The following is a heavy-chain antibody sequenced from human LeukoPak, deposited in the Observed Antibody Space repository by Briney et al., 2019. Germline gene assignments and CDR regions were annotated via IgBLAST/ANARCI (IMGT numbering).Heavy chain of an antibody. CDR1: GGSISSGDYY. Sequence: SETLSLTCTVSGGSISSGDYYWSWIRQPPGRGLEWIGYIYYSGSTYYNPSLKSRVTISVDTSKNQFSLKLSSVTAADTAVYYCAREGATGSGFDPWGQGTLVTVSS. V-gene: IGHV4-30-4*01. J-gene: IGHJ5*02. CDR2: IYYSGST. CDR3: AREGATGSGFDP. D-gene: IGHD5-24*01.